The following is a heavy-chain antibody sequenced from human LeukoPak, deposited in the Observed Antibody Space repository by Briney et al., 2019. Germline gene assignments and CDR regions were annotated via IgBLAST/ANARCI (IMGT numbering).Heavy chain of an antibody. CDR2: IYHSGST. V-gene: IGHV4-59*01. J-gene: IGHJ6*02. CDR3: ARDLIDYYYGMDV. CDR1: GGSISSYY. D-gene: IGHD3-22*01. Sequence: SETLSLTCTVSGGSISSYYRSWIRQPPGKGLEWIGYIYHSGSTNYNPSLKSRVTISVDTSKNQFSLKLSSVTAADTAVYYCARDLIDYYYGMDVWGQGTTVTVSS.